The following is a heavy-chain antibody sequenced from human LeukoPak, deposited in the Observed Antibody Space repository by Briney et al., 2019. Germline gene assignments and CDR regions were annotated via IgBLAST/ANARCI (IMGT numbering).Heavy chain of an antibody. CDR1: GGSISSGSYY. V-gene: IGHV4-61*02. J-gene: IGHJ5*02. CDR3: ARSLAVAGTSNNWFDP. Sequence: SQTLSLTCTVSGGSISSGSYYWSWIRQPAGKGLEWIGRIYTSGSTNYNPSLKSRVTISVDTSKNQFSLELSSVTAADTAVYYCARSLAVAGTSNNWFDPWGQGTLLTVSS. CDR2: IYTSGST. D-gene: IGHD6-19*01.